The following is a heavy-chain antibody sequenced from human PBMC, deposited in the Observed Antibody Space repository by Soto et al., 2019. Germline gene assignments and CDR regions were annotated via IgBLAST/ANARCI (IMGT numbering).Heavy chain of an antibody. CDR2: INTGDGNT. CDR3: ARDVSGTYYYYGMDV. J-gene: IGHJ6*02. V-gene: IGHV1-3*04. Sequence: QVQLVQSGAEVKKPGASVKVSCKASGYIFTSYAMHWVRQAPGQRLEWMGWINTGDGNTKYSQKLQGRVTITRDTSASTAYMELSSLTSEDAAVFYCARDVSGTYYYYGMDVWGQGTKVTVS. CDR1: GYIFTSYA. D-gene: IGHD1-26*01.